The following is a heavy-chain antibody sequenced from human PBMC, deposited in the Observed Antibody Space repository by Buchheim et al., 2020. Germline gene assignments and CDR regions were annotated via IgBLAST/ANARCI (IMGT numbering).Heavy chain of an antibody. V-gene: IGHV1-46*01. CDR3: ARDWGLNWTRNY. CDR1: GYTFTSYY. CDR2: INPSGGST. D-gene: IGHD1-20*01. Sequence: QVQLVQSGAEVKKPGASVKVSCKASGYTFTSYYMHWVRQAPGQGLEWMGIINPSGGSTRYSQKFQGRVTMNRETPPSTVYMELSSLRSEDTAVYYCARDWGLNWTRNYWGQGTL. J-gene: IGHJ4*02.